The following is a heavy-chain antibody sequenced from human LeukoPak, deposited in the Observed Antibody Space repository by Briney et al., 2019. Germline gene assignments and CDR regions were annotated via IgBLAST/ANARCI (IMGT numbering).Heavy chain of an antibody. J-gene: IGHJ6*02. D-gene: IGHD6-19*01. Sequence: GESLKISCKGSGYTFTSYDINWVRQATGQGLEWMGWMNPNSGNTGYAQKFQGRVTMTRNTSISTAYMELSSLRSEDTAVYYCAKGAVALYYYYGMDVWGQGTTVTVSS. CDR1: GYTFTSYD. CDR2: MNPNSGNT. CDR3: AKGAVALYYYYGMDV. V-gene: IGHV1-8*01.